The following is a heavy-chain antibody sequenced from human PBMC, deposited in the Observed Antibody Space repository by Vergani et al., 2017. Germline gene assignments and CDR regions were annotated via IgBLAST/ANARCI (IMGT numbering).Heavy chain of an antibody. Sequence: QVQLQESGPGLVKPSQTLSLTCTVSGGSISSGDYYWSWIRQPPGKGLEWIGYIYYSGSTNYNPSLKSRVTISVDTSKNQFSLKLSSVTAADTAVYYCARIVGATTWGIRFDPWGQGTLVTVSS. J-gene: IGHJ5*02. CDR1: GGSISSGDYY. V-gene: IGHV4-30-4*01. CDR2: IYYSGST. D-gene: IGHD1-26*01. CDR3: ARIVGATTWGIRFDP.